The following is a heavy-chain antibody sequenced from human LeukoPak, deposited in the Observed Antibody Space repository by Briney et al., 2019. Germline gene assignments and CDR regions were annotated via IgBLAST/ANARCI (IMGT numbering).Heavy chain of an antibody. D-gene: IGHD2-15*01. CDR2: ISSSGSTI. V-gene: IGHV3-48*04. Sequence: GGSLRLSCAASGFTFSSYAMSWVRQAPGKGLEWVSYISSSGSTIYYADSVKGRFTISRDNAKNSLYLQMNSLRAEDTAVYYWARGELGYCSGGSCYFDYGAQEPLVPVSP. J-gene: IGHJ4*02. CDR1: GFTFSSYA. CDR3: ARGELGYCSGGSCYFDY.